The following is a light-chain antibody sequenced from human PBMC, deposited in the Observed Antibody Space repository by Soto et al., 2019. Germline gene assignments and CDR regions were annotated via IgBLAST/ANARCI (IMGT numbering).Light chain of an antibody. Sequence: QSALTQPASVSGSPGQSITISCTGTSSDIGGYNYVSWYQQHPGKAPKLVIYDVSNRPSAVSYRFSGSKSGNTASLTISGLQAEDEADYYCSSYASSDTQVFGGGTKVTVL. CDR1: SSDIGGYNY. CDR3: SSYASSDTQV. J-gene: IGLJ2*01. V-gene: IGLV2-14*01. CDR2: DVS.